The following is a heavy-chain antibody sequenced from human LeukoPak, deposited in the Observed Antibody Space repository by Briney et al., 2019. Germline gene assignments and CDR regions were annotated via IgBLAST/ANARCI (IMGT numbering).Heavy chain of an antibody. J-gene: IGHJ4*02. Sequence: PSETLSLTCAVYGGSFSGNYWSWIRQPPGKGLEWIGEINHSGSTNYNPSLKSRVTISVDTSKNQFSLKLSSVTAADTAVYYCARAVAGTLMTIDYWGQGTLVTVSS. D-gene: IGHD6-19*01. CDR1: GGSFSGNY. CDR3: ARAVAGTLMTIDY. V-gene: IGHV4-34*01. CDR2: INHSGST.